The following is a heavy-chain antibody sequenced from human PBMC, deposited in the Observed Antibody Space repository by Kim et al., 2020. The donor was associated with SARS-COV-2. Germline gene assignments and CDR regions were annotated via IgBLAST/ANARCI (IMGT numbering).Heavy chain of an antibody. V-gene: IGHV1-2*02. Sequence: YAQKFQGRVTMTRDTSISTAYMELSRLRSDDTAVYYCASLAVAGTNYFDYWGQGTLVTVSS. CDR3: ASLAVAGTNYFDY. J-gene: IGHJ4*02. D-gene: IGHD6-19*01.